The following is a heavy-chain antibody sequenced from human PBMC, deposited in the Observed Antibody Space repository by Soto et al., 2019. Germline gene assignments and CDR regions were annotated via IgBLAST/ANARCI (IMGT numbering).Heavy chain of an antibody. D-gene: IGHD4-17*01. V-gene: IGHV3-21*01. Sequence: GGSLRLSCAASGFTFSSYSMNWVRQAPGKGLEWVSSISSSSSYIYYADSVKGRFTISRDNAKNSLYLQMNSLRAEDTAVYYCARDPSLDYGDYGDYYYYYGMDVWGQGTTVTVSS. CDR2: ISSSSSYI. J-gene: IGHJ6*02. CDR3: ARDPSLDYGDYGDYYYYYGMDV. CDR1: GFTFSSYS.